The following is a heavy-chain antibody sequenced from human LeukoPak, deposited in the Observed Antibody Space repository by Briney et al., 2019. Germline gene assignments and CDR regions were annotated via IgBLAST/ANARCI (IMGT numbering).Heavy chain of an antibody. V-gene: IGHV3-11*04. Sequence: PGGSLRLSCAASGFTFSDYYMSWIRQAPGKGLEWVSYISSSGSTIYYADSVKGRFTISRDNAKNSLYLQMNSLRAEDTAVYYCARDKGFYGSGSYHKYYFDYWGQGTLVTVSS. D-gene: IGHD3-10*01. CDR1: GFTFSDYY. CDR3: ARDKGFYGSGSYHKYYFDY. J-gene: IGHJ4*02. CDR2: ISSSGSTI.